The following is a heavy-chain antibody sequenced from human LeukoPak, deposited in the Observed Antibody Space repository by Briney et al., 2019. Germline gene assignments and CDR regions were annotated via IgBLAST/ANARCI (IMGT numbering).Heavy chain of an antibody. CDR1: GYTFTNYF. J-gene: IGHJ5*02. Sequence: GASVKVSCKASGYTFTNYFMHWVRQAPGQGLEWMEIINPRRDSTGYAQKFQGRITMTTDMSTRTVYMELSSLGSEDTAVYYCARRDCVGDCYSNWFDPWGQGTLVTVSS. CDR2: INPRRDST. D-gene: IGHD2-21*02. V-gene: IGHV1-46*01. CDR3: ARRDCVGDCYSNWFDP.